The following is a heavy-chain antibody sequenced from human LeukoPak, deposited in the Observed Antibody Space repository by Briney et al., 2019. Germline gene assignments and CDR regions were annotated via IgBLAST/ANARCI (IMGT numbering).Heavy chain of an antibody. CDR2: IFYSGTT. CDR3: ARDFSSSSTVYYYYYMDV. D-gene: IGHD6-6*01. CDR1: GGSISTSNYY. J-gene: IGHJ6*03. V-gene: IGHV4-39*06. Sequence: SETLSLTCTVSGGSISTSNYYWGWIRQPPGKGLEWIGNIFYSGTTYYSPSLKSRVTISLDTSKNQFPLKLSSVTAADTAIYYCARDFSSSSTVYYYYYMDVWGKGTTVTVSS.